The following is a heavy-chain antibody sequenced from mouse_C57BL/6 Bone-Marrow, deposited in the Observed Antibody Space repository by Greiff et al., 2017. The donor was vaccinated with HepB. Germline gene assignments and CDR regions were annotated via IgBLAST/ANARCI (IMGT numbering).Heavy chain of an antibody. CDR1: GYTFTDYN. V-gene: IGHV1-18*01. CDR2: INPNNGGT. D-gene: IGHD2-2*01. J-gene: IGHJ4*01. CDR3: ARTEGYLYAMDY. Sequence: VQLQHSGPELVKPGASVKIPCKASGYTFTDYNMDWVKQSHGKSLEWIGDINPNNGGTIYNQKFKGKATLTVDKSSSTAYMELRSLTSEDTAVYYCARTEGYLYAMDYWGQGTSVTVSS.